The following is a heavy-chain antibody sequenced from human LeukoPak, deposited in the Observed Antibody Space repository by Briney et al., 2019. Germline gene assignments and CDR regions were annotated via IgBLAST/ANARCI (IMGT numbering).Heavy chain of an antibody. CDR3: ARDLSGIAMAADY. V-gene: IGHV1-18*01. Sequence: ASVNVSRKASGYTFTSYGITWVRQAPGQGLEWMGWISAYNGNRNHAQKFQGRVTLTTDTSTSTAYMELRNLRSDDTAVYFCARDLSGIAMAADYWGQGTLVTVSS. D-gene: IGHD6-19*01. J-gene: IGHJ4*02. CDR1: GYTFTSYG. CDR2: ISAYNGNR.